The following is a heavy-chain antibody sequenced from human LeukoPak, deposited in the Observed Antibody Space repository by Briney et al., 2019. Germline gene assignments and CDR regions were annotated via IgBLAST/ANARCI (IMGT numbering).Heavy chain of an antibody. J-gene: IGHJ4*02. CDR2: IWYDGSNK. Sequence: GGSLRLSCAASGFTFSSYGMHWVRQAPGKGLEWVAVIWYDGSNKYYADSVKGRFTISRDNSKNTLHLQMNSLRAEDTAVYYCAKDASPAGLDYWGQGTLVTVSS. CDR3: AKDASPAGLDY. CDR1: GFTFSSYG. V-gene: IGHV3-33*06.